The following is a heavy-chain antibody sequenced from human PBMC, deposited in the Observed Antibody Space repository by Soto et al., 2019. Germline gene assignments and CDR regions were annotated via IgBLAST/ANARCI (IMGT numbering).Heavy chain of an antibody. Sequence: ESGGGVVQPGRSLRLSCAASGFTFSSYAMHWVRQAPGKGLEWVAVISYDGSNKYYADSVKGRFTISRDNSKNTLYLQMNSLRAEDTAVYYCAREGPPGSYSFDYWGQGTLVTVSS. CDR1: GFTFSSYA. D-gene: IGHD1-26*01. CDR2: ISYDGSNK. J-gene: IGHJ4*02. V-gene: IGHV3-30-3*01. CDR3: AREGPPGSYSFDY.